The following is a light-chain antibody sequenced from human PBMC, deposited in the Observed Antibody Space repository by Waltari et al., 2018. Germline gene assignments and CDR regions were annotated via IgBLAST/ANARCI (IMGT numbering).Light chain of an antibody. V-gene: IGKV3-15*01. CDR1: QGVSSS. CDR2: GAS. Sequence: EFVLTQSPATLSLSPGERATLSCMASQGVSSSLAWYQQKPGQAPRLLIYGASSRATGIPDRFSGSGSGTDFTLTISSLEPEDFAVYYCQQYSNWPLTFGGGTKVEIK. CDR3: QQYSNWPLT. J-gene: IGKJ4*01.